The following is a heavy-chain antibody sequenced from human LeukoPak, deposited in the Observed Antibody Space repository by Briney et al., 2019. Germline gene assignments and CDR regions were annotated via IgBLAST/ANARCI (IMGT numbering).Heavy chain of an antibody. J-gene: IGHJ4*02. Sequence: GGSLRLSCAASGFTFSSYAMHWVRQAPGKGLVWVSRINRDGSSTSYADSVKGRFTISRDNAKNTLYLQMNSLRAEDTAVYYCVRGGGYSYGSFDYWGQGTLVTVSS. D-gene: IGHD5-18*01. CDR2: INRDGSST. CDR1: GFTFSSYA. CDR3: VRGGGYSYGSFDY. V-gene: IGHV3-74*01.